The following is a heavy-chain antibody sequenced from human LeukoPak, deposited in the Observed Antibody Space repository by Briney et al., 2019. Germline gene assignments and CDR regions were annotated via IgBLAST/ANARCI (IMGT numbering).Heavy chain of an antibody. CDR3: ARARSGGDPMDV. V-gene: IGHV1-69*13. CDR2: IIPIFGTA. Sequence: GASVKLSCTASGGTFSSYAISWVRQAPGQGLEWMGGIIPIFGTANYAQKFQGRVTITADESTSTAYMGLSSLRYEDTAVYYCARARSGGDPMDVWGQGTTVTVSS. D-gene: IGHD2-21*02. CDR1: GGTFSSYA. J-gene: IGHJ6*02.